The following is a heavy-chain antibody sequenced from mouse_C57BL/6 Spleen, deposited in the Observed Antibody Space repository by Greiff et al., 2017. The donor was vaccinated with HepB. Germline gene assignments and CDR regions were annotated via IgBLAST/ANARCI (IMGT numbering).Heavy chain of an antibody. CDR1: GYTFTSYW. D-gene: IGHD2-5*01. J-gene: IGHJ3*01. Sequence: VQLQQPGAELVKPGASVKMSCKASGYTFTSYWITWVKQRPGQGLEWIGDIYPGSGRTNYNEKFKSKATLTVDTSSSTAYMQLSSLTSEDAAVYYCAIEAYYSNPFAYWGQGTLVTVAA. V-gene: IGHV1-55*01. CDR2: IYPGSGRT. CDR3: AIEAYYSNPFAY.